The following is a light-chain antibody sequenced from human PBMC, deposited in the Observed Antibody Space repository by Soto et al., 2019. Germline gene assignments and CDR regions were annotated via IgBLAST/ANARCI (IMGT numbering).Light chain of an antibody. CDR2: DAS. CDR1: PSVSSSY. CDR3: QQYGSSPRT. V-gene: IGKV3-20*01. Sequence: EIVLTQSPDTLSFSPGESATLSFRCSPSVSSSYLAWYQQRPGQAPRLLIYDASSRATGIPARFSGSGSGTDFTLTIRRLEPDDFAVYYCQQYGSSPRTFGQGTKVDIK. J-gene: IGKJ1*01.